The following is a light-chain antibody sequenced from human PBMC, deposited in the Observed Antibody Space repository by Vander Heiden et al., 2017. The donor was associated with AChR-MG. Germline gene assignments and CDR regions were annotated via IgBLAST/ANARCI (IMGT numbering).Light chain of an antibody. V-gene: IGKV3-20*01. CDR1: QGVSSCL. J-gene: IGKJ3*01. Sequence: EIVLTPSPGPLSLSPGERATLSCRASQGVSSCLSSWQQKQPRQAPRLLIDGASSRDRGTPERISGSWAWTDFLLISSRLEAEDAAFYYRQQYGSPPDTFGPGTKVDIK. CDR2: GAS. CDR3: QQYGSPPDT.